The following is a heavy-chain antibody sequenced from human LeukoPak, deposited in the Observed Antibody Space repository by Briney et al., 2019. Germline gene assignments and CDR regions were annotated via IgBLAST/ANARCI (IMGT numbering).Heavy chain of an antibody. V-gene: IGHV4-28*01. CDR1: GHSITSSSW. Sequence: SETLSLTCAVSGHSITSSSWWGWIRQPPGKGLEWIGYIYHSGTTYYNPSLQSRVTMSVDTSKNQFPLKLSSVTAVDTAVYYCARKENVYYYFDYWGQGTLVTVSS. D-gene: IGHD3-10*01. CDR2: IYHSGTT. J-gene: IGHJ4*02. CDR3: ARKENVYYYFDY.